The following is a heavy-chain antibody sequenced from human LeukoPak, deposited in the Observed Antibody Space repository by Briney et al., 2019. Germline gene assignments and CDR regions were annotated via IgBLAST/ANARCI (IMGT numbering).Heavy chain of an antibody. CDR3: ARVNGYCGGDCYPFDY. V-gene: IGHV3-53*01. J-gene: IGHJ4*02. CDR2: IYSGGST. D-gene: IGHD2-21*02. CDR1: GFTVGSNH. Sequence: EPGGSLRLSCEASGFTVGSNHMSWVRQAPGKGLEWVSVIYSGGSTSYIDSVKGRFTISRDNSKNTLYLQMNSLRVEDTAVYYCARVNGYCGGDCYPFDYWGQGTLVSVSS.